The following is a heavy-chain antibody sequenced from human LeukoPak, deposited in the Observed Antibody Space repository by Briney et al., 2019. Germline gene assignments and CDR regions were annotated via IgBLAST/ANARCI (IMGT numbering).Heavy chain of an antibody. CDR1: GGSISTYY. V-gene: IGHV4-59*01. CDR3: ASYDYGDYDGY. CDR2: IYYSGST. Sequence: ASETLSLTCTVSGGSISTYYWSWMRQPPGKGLEWIGYIYYSGSTNYNASLKSRVTISVDTSKNQFSLKLSSVTAADTAVYYCASYDYGDYDGYWGQGTLVTVSS. J-gene: IGHJ4*02. D-gene: IGHD4-17*01.